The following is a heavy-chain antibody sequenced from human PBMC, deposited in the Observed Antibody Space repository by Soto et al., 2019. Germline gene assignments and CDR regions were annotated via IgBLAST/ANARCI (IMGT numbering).Heavy chain of an antibody. CDR1: GGTFSSYA. CDR3: ARDRAYCGGDCYWWFDH. V-gene: IGHV1-69*13. CDR2: TIPIFGTA. Sequence: SVKVSCKASGGTFSSYAISWVRQAPGQGLEWMGGTIPIFGTANYAQKFQGRVTITADESTSTAYMELSSLRSEDMAAYYCARDRAYCGGDCYWWFDHWGQGTLVTVSS. J-gene: IGHJ5*02. D-gene: IGHD2-21*02.